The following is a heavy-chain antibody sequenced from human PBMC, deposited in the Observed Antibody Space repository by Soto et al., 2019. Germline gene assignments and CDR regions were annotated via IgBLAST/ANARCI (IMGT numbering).Heavy chain of an antibody. CDR3: AKDNYGDLLYYYYGMDV. V-gene: IGHV3-30*18. J-gene: IGHJ6*02. CDR2: ISFDGSNK. Sequence: QVQLVESGGGVVQPGRSLRLSCAASGITFSSYGMHWVRQAPGKGLARVAVISFDGSNKYYADSVKGRFTISRDNSKNTMYLQMNSMRAEDTAVYYCAKDNYGDLLYYYYGMDVWGQGTTVTVSS. CDR1: GITFSSYG. D-gene: IGHD4-17*01.